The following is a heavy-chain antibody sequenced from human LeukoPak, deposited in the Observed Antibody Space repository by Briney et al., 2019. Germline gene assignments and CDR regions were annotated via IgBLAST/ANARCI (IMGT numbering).Heavy chain of an antibody. CDR3: ARGAGYYDSSGYYCDFDY. D-gene: IGHD3-22*01. Sequence: PSETLSLTCAVYGGSFSGYYWSWLRQPPGKGLEWIGEINHSGSTNYNPSLKSRVTISVDTSKNQFSLKLSSVTAADTAVYYCARGAGYYDSSGYYCDFDYWGQGTLVTVSS. CDR1: GGSFSGYY. V-gene: IGHV4-34*01. CDR2: INHSGST. J-gene: IGHJ4*02.